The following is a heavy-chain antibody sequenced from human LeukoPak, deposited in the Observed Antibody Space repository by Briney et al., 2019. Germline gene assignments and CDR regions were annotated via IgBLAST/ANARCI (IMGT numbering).Heavy chain of an antibody. V-gene: IGHV3-23*01. Sequence: GGTLRLSCAASGFTFSSYGMSWVRQAPGKGLEWVSAISGSGGSTYYADSVKGRFTISRDNSKNTLYLQMNSLRAEDTAVYYCAKDRSYYGSGRGLDYWGQGTLVTVSS. CDR2: ISGSGGST. CDR1: GFTFSSYG. J-gene: IGHJ4*02. D-gene: IGHD3-10*01. CDR3: AKDRSYYGSGRGLDY.